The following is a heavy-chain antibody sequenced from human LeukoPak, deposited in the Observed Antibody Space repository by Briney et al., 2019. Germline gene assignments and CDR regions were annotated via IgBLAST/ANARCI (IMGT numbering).Heavy chain of an antibody. D-gene: IGHD3-22*01. V-gene: IGHV5-51*01. CDR3: ARSDYETSGYYSH. J-gene: IGHJ4*02. CDR1: GYSFTSYW. CDR2: IYPGDSDT. Sequence: GESLKISCKGSGYSFTSYWIGWVRQMPGKGPEWMGIIYPGDSDTTYSPSFQGQVTISADKSISTAYLQWSSLKASDTAMYYCARSDYETSGYYSHWGQGTLVTVSS.